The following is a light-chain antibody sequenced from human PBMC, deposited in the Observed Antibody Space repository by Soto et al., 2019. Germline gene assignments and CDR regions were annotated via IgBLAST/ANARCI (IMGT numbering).Light chain of an antibody. Sequence: EIVLTQSPATLSLSPWERATLSFRASQSVSSYLAWYQQKPGQAPRLLIYDASNRATGIPARFSGSGSGTDFTLTISSLEPEDFAVYYCQQRSSWPITFGQGTRLEIK. J-gene: IGKJ5*01. CDR2: DAS. CDR3: QQRSSWPIT. CDR1: QSVSSY. V-gene: IGKV3-11*01.